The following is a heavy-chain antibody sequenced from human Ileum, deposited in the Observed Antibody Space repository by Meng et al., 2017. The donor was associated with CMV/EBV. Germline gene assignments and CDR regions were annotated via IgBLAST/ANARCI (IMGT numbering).Heavy chain of an antibody. Sequence: SETLSLTCAVYGESFSGYYLTWIRQAPGKGRECIGEVNQTGSTNYNPSLKSRATVSVDMSKKQVSLNLKSVTAADTAVYYCARRRYCSNVSCRRVTIQDNWFDPWGQGTLVTVSS. V-gene: IGHV4-34*01. J-gene: IGHJ5*02. CDR3: ARRRYCSNVSCRRVTIQDNWFDP. CDR2: VNQTGST. D-gene: IGHD2-2*01. CDR1: GESFSGYY.